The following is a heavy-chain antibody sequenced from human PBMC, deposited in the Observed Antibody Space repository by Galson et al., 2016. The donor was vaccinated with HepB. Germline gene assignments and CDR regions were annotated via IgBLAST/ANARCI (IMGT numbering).Heavy chain of an antibody. V-gene: IGHV3-23*01. D-gene: IGHD3-16*01. CDR1: GFTFNIYA. CDR2: ISGDGRGT. J-gene: IGHJ5*02. CDR3: VRGTFGAFDP. Sequence: SLRLSCAASGFTFNIYAMTWVRQAPGKGLQWVSAISGDGRGTYYADSVKGRFTISRDNSKTTVYLQMDSLRAEDTAVYYCVRGTFGAFDPWGQGALVTVSS.